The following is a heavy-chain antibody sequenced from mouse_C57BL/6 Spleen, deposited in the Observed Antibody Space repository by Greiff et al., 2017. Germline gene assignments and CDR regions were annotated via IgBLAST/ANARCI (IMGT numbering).Heavy chain of an antibody. Sequence: EVQLVESGGGLVQPGGSLSLSCAASGFTFTDYYMSWVRQPPGKALEWLGFIRNKANGYTTEYSASVKGRFTISRDNSQSILYLQMNALRAEDSATYYCARYMYGSSLYFDYWGQGTTLTVSS. J-gene: IGHJ2*01. CDR1: GFTFTDYY. CDR2: IRNKANGYTT. D-gene: IGHD1-1*01. CDR3: ARYMYGSSLYFDY. V-gene: IGHV7-3*01.